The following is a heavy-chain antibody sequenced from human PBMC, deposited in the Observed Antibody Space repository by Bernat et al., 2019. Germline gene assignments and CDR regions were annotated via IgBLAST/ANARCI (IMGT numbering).Heavy chain of an antibody. CDR3: AKPYCSGGSCYSRGAFDI. Sequence: DVQLVESGGGVVQPGGSLRLSCAASGFTFDDYAMHWVRQAPGKGLEWVSLISGDGGSTYYADSVKGRFTISRDNSKNSLYLQMNSLRTEDTALYYCAKPYCSGGSCYSRGAFDIWGQGTMVTVSS. D-gene: IGHD2-15*01. V-gene: IGHV3-43*02. CDR2: ISGDGGST. J-gene: IGHJ3*02. CDR1: GFTFDDYA.